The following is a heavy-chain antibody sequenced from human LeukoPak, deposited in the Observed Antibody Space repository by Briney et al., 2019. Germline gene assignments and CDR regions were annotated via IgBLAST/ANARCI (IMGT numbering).Heavy chain of an antibody. CDR3: ARLVMITFGGVTTRHFDY. D-gene: IGHD3-16*01. J-gene: IGHJ4*02. CDR1: GGSISSYY. V-gene: IGHV4-59*08. Sequence: SETLSLTCTVSGGSISSYYWSWIRQPPGKGLEWSGYIYYSGSTNYNPSLKSRVTISVDTSKNQFSLRLSSVTAADTAVYYCARLVMITFGGVTTRHFDYWGQGTLVTVSS. CDR2: IYYSGST.